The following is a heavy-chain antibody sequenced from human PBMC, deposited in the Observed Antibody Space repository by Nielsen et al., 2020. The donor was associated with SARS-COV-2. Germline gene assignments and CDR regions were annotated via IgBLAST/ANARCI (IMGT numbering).Heavy chain of an antibody. D-gene: IGHD5-18*01. Sequence: GGSLRLSCAASGFTFSDYYMSWIRQAPGKGLEWVANIKQDGSEKYYVDSVKGRFTISRDNAKNSLYLQMNSLRAEDTAVYYCADSLRFDYWGQGTLVTVSS. CDR2: IKQDGSEK. J-gene: IGHJ4*02. CDR3: ADSLRFDY. V-gene: IGHV3-7*03. CDR1: GFTFSDYY.